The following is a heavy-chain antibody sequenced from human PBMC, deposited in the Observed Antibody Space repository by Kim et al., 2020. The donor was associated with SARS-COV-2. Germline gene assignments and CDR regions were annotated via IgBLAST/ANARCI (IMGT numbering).Heavy chain of an antibody. J-gene: IGHJ4*02. D-gene: IGHD3-16*02. CDR3: AGIWVVIVIGVDY. V-gene: IGHV4-39*01. Sequence: NPSLQFPVTISVDTSKNPFSLKLSSVTAADTAVYYCAGIWVVIVIGVDYWGQGTLVTVSS.